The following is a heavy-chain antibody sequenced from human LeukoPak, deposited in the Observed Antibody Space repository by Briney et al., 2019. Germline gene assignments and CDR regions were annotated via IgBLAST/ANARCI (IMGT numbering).Heavy chain of an antibody. CDR1: GGTFSSYA. V-gene: IGHV1-69*06. D-gene: IGHD3-3*01. CDR2: IIPIFGTA. Sequence: GASVKVSCKASGGTFSSYAISWVRQAPGQGLEWMGGIIPIFGTANYAQKFQGRVTITADKSTSTAYMELSSLRSEDTAVYYCARVADFWSGANRNGYYMDVWGKGTTVTVSS. J-gene: IGHJ6*03. CDR3: ARVADFWSGANRNGYYMDV.